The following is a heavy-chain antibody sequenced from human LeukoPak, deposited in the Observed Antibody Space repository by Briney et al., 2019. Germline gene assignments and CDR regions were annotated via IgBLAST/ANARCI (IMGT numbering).Heavy chain of an antibody. D-gene: IGHD2-2*01. V-gene: IGHV1-69*04. J-gene: IGHJ4*02. CDR3: ARVACSGTTSYCYFDS. Sequence: SVKVSCKASGDTFSTNAISWVRQAPGQGLEWMGRIIPFLGVTNYAQKFQGRVTITAAKSTSTAYMEVTTLRSEDTAVYYCARVACSGTTSYCYFDSWGQGTLVTVSS. CDR2: IIPFLGVT. CDR1: GDTFSTNA.